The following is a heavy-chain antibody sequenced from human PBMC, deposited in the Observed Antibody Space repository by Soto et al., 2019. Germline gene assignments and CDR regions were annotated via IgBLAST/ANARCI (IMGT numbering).Heavy chain of an antibody. CDR2: IIPICGTA. V-gene: IGHV1-69*12. CDR3: ASTVNERRKSPSDY. Sequence: QVQLVQSGAEVKKPGSSVKVSCKASGGTFSSYAISWVRQAPGQGLEWMGGIIPICGTADYAQKFQGRVTITADESASTAYMELGSLSSADTAVYYCASTVNERRKSPSDYWGQGTLVTVSS. J-gene: IGHJ4*02. D-gene: IGHD4-17*01. CDR1: GGTFSSYA.